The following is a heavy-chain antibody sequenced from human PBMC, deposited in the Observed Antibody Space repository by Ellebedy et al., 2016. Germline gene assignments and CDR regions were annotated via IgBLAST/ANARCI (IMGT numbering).Heavy chain of an antibody. D-gene: IGHD3-22*01. CDR2: IWYDGSNK. CDR1: GFTFSSYG. V-gene: IGHV3-33*08. CDR3: ARDYYYDSSGWPLGG. J-gene: IGHJ4*02. Sequence: GGSLRLSCAASGFTFSSYGMHWVRQAPGKGLEWVAVIWYDGSNKYYADSVKGRFTISRDNSKNTLYLQMNSLRAEDTAVYYCARDYYYDSSGWPLGGWGQGTLVTVSS.